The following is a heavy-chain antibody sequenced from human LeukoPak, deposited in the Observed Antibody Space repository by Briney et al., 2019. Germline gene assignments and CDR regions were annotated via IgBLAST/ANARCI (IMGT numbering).Heavy chain of an antibody. CDR2: ISAYNGNT. CDR1: GYTFTSYG. J-gene: IGHJ1*01. D-gene: IGHD3-22*01. CDR3: ARVTAGDSSGYYYRPLEYFQH. V-gene: IGHV1-18*01. Sequence: GASVKVSCKASGYTFTSYGISWVRQAPGQGLEWMGWISAYNGNTNYAQKLQGRVTMTTDTSTSTAYMELRSLRSDDTAVYYCARVTAGDSSGYYYRPLEYFQHWGQVTLVTVSS.